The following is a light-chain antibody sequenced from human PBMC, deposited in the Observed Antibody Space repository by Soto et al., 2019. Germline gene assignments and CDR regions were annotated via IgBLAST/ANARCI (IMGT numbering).Light chain of an antibody. Sequence: QFVLTQSPSVSEAPRQRVTISCSGNSSNIGNNAVNWYQQLPGKAPKLLIYYDDLLPSGVSDRFSGSKSGTSASLAISGLQSEDEADYYCAAWDDSLNGSYVFGTGTKVTVL. CDR1: SSNIGNNA. CDR3: AAWDDSLNGSYV. CDR2: YDD. J-gene: IGLJ1*01. V-gene: IGLV1-36*01.